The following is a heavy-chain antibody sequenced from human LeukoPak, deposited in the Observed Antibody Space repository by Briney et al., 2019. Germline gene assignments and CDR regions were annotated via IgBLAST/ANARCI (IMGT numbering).Heavy chain of an antibody. CDR3: AKDLRRTGDAFDI. CDR1: GFTFNIYA. V-gene: IGHV3-23*01. Sequence: GGSLRLSCAASGFTFNIYAMSWLRQAPGKGLEWVSTISGSGGSTYYADSVKGRFTISRDNSKSTLYLQMNSLGAEDTAVYHCAKDLRRTGDAFDIWGRGTMVTVSP. CDR2: ISGSGGST. D-gene: IGHD4-17*01. J-gene: IGHJ3*02.